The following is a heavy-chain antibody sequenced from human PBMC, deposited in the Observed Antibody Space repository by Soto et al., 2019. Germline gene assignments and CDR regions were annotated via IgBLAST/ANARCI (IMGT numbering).Heavy chain of an antibody. CDR1: GFTFSTHY. V-gene: IGHV1-46*01. CDR3: PRGGTYGESDF. D-gene: IGHD4-17*01. Sequence: QVQLVQSGAVVKKPGASVKVSCKASGFTFSTHYIHWVRQAPGQGLEWMGMINPSGGTTTYAQRFQGRVTMTRDTSTSTVFMELDSLRYDDTAVFYCPRGGTYGESDFWGQGTLVTVSS. J-gene: IGHJ4*02. CDR2: INPSGGTT.